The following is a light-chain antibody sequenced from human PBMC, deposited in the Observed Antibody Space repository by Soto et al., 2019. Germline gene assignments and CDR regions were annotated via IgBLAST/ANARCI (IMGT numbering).Light chain of an antibody. V-gene: IGLV1-40*01. Sequence: QSVLTQPPSVSGAPGQRVTISCTGSSSNIGAGYDVHWYQQLPESAPKILIYGNNNRPSGVPDRFSGSKSGTSASLAITGLQAEDEADYYCQSYDNSLSGPVVFGGGTKLTVL. CDR2: GNN. CDR1: SSNIGAGYD. CDR3: QSYDNSLSGPVV. J-gene: IGLJ3*02.